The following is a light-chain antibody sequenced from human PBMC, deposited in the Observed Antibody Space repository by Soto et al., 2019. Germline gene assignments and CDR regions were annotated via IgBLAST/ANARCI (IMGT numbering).Light chain of an antibody. Sequence: ILMTQSPATVSVSPGESATLSFRASQNIYYNVAWYQHRPGQAPRLLIYRASTRAPGVPARFSGSGSGTEFTLTISSLQPEEFTVYSCLQYHNLWAFGQGTKVEI. CDR2: RAS. CDR3: LQYHNLWA. J-gene: IGKJ1*01. CDR1: QNIYYN. V-gene: IGKV3-15*01.